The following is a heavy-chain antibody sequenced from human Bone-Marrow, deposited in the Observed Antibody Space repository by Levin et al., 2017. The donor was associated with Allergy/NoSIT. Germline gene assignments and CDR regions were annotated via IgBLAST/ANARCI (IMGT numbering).Heavy chain of an antibody. V-gene: IGHV5-51*01. CDR3: ARPPTAHHPQEHFHL. D-gene: IGHD1/OR15-1a*01. Sequence: GESLKISCKGSGYTFPNYWIGWVRQMPGKGLEWMGSIYPHDSHIKYSPSFQGQVTFSADKSTSTAYLQWSSLKASDSAIYFCARPPTAHHPQEHFHLWGQGTLVTVSS. CDR2: IYPHDSHI. CDR1: GYTFPNYW. J-gene: IGHJ1*01.